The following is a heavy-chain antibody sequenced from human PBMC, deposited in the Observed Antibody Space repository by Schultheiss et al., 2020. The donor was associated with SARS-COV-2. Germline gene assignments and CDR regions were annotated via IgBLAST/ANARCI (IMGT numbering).Heavy chain of an antibody. CDR3: ARDYCSGGSCYGRDYYGMDV. CDR2: ITGSGGNT. Sequence: GESLKISCAASGFTFDDYCMSWVRQAPGKGLEWVSAITGSGGNTYYADSVKGRFTISRDNSKNTLYLQMNSLRAEDTAVYYCARDYCSGGSCYGRDYYGMDVWGQGTTVTVSS. CDR1: GFTFDDYC. D-gene: IGHD2-15*01. J-gene: IGHJ6*02. V-gene: IGHV3-23*01.